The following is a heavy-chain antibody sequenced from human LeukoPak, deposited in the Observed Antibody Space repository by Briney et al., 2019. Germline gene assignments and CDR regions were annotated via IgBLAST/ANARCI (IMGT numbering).Heavy chain of an antibody. J-gene: IGHJ4*02. CDR3: ARVFVSCYDVLTGYFRAFDY. V-gene: IGHV3-48*03. D-gene: IGHD3-9*01. Sequence: GGSLRLSCAASGFTFSSSEMYWVRQAPGKGLEWVSYISTTGNTKYYADSVQGRFTVSRDNGQSLLFLQMNSLRAGDTAIYYCARVFVSCYDVLTGYFRAFDYWGQGALVTVSS. CDR2: ISTTGNTK. CDR1: GFTFSSSE.